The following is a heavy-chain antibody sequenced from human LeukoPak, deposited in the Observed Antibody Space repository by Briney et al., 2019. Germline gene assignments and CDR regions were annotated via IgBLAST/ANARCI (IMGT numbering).Heavy chain of an antibody. CDR1: GYTFTGYY. D-gene: IGHD2-2*01. J-gene: IGHJ4*02. V-gene: IGHV1-2*02. CDR3: ARDLGVYCSSTSCSSVY. CDR2: INPNSGGT. Sequence: ASVKVSCKASGYTFTGYYMHWVRQAPGRGLEWMGWINPNSGGTNYAQKFQGRVTMTRDTSISTAYMELSRLRSDDTAVYYCARDLGVYCSSTSCSSVYWGQGTLVTVSS.